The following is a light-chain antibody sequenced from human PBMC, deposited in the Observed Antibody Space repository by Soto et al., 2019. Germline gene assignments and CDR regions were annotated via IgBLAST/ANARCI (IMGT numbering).Light chain of an antibody. J-gene: IGLJ1*01. CDR2: TTN. CDR1: SSNIGTSS. Sequence: QSVLTQPHSASGTPGQRVTISCSGNSSNIGTSSVHWFQQLPGTAPKLLISTTNQRPSGVPERFSGSKSGTSASLAISGLQSEDEADYYCAAWDDSLNGHVFGTGTRSPS. V-gene: IGLV1-44*01. CDR3: AAWDDSLNGHV.